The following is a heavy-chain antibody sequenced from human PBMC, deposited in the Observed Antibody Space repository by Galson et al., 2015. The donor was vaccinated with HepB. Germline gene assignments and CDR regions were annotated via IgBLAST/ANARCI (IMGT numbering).Heavy chain of an antibody. Sequence: SLRLSCAASGFTFSSYSMNWVRQAPGKGLEWVSSISSGSTYIYYADSVKGRFTVSRDNAKNSLYPQMNSLRAEDTAVYYCARGDIVGPSHPFFFEYWGQGTPVTVSS. D-gene: IGHD5-12*01. V-gene: IGHV3-21*01. CDR1: GFTFSSYS. CDR2: ISSGSTYI. CDR3: ARGDIVGPSHPFFFEY. J-gene: IGHJ4*02.